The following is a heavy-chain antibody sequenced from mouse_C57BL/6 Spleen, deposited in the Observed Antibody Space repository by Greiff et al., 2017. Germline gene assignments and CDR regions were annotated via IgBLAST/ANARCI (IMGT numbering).Heavy chain of an antibody. V-gene: IGHV1-59*01. CDR2: IDPSDSYT. D-gene: IGHD3-2*02. CDR3: ARHSSGYAMDD. CDR1: GYTFTSYW. Sequence: QVQLQQPGAELVRPGTSVKLSCKASGYTFTSYWMHWVKQRPGQGLEWIGVIDPSDSYTNYNQKFKGKATLTVDTSSSTAYMQLSSLTSEDSAVYYCARHSSGYAMDDWGQGTSVTVSS. J-gene: IGHJ4*01.